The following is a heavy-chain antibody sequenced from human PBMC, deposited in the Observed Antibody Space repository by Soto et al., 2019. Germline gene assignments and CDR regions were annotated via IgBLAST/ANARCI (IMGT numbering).Heavy chain of an antibody. CDR3: AHSHPAKSLVPTQNAFDI. Sequence: SGPTLVNPTQTLTLTCTFSGFPLSTSGVGVGWIRQPPGKALEWLALIYWDDDKRYSPSLKSRFTITKDTSKNQVVLKMTNMDPVDTATDYCAHSHPAKSLVPTQNAFDIWGQGTMVTVSS. V-gene: IGHV2-5*02. CDR2: IYWDDDK. CDR1: GFPLSTSGVG. D-gene: IGHD1-26*01. J-gene: IGHJ3*02.